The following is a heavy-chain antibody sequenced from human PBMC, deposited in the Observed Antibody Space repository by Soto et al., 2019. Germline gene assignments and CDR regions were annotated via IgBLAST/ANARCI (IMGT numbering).Heavy chain of an antibody. D-gene: IGHD3-3*01. V-gene: IGHV4-38-2*02. J-gene: IGHJ6*02. CDR2: IYHSGST. Sequence: SETLSLTCAVSGYSISSGYYWGWIRQPPGKGLEWIGSIYHSGSTYYNPSLKSRVTISVDTSKNQISLKLSSVTAADTAVYYCARDTPYDFWSGYYGGYYYGMDVWGQGTTVTVSS. CDR1: GYSISSGYY. CDR3: ARDTPYDFWSGYYGGYYYGMDV.